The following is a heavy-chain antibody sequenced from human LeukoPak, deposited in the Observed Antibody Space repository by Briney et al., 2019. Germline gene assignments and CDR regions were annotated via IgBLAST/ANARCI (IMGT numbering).Heavy chain of an antibody. CDR2: IYTSGST. CDR3: ARDRGYDILTARQVPDAFDI. D-gene: IGHD3-9*01. J-gene: IGHJ3*02. V-gene: IGHV4-4*07. CDR1: GGSISSYY. Sequence: SETLSLTCTVSGGSISSYYWSWIRQPAGKGLEWIGRIYTSGSTNYNPSLKSRVTMSLDTSKNQFSLKLSSVTAADTAVYYCARDRGYDILTARQVPDAFDIWGQGTMVTVSS.